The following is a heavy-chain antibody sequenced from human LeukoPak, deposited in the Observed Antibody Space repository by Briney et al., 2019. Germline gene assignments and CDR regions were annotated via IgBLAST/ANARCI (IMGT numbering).Heavy chain of an antibody. V-gene: IGHV1-18*01. CDR2: ISAYNGNT. CDR3: ARDLSPGGSDAFDI. J-gene: IGHJ3*02. D-gene: IGHD3-9*01. Sequence: ASVKVSCKASGYTFTSYGISWVRRAPGQGLEWMGWISAYNGNTNYAQKLQGRVTMTTDTSTSTAYMELRSLRSDDTAVYYCARDLSPGGSDAFDIWGQGTMVTVPS. CDR1: GYTFTSYG.